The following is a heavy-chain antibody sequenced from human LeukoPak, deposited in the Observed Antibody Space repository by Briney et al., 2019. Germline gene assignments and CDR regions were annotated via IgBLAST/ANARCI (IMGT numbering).Heavy chain of an antibody. D-gene: IGHD6-19*01. CDR1: GDSINTYF. V-gene: IGHV4-59*01. CDR2: ISHSGST. CDR3: AKSGWLRRAFFQD. J-gene: IGHJ1*01. Sequence: PSETLSLTCNVSGDSINTYFWNWIRQPPGKGLEWLGHISHSGSTNYNPSLKSRLTMSVDMSKNQFSLRLTSATAADTAVYFCAKSGWLRRAFFQDWGQGILVTVSS.